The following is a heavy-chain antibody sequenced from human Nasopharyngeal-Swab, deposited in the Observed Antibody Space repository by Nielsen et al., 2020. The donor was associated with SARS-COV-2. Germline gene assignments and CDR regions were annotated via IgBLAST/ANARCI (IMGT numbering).Heavy chain of an antibody. Sequence: GESLKISCVASGFTLSSYTMTWVRQAPGKGLQWISYITSGNSVQYADSVRGRFTISRDNAKNTIYLQMNSLRAEDTAVYYCARDFDKTGDWGQGTLVTVSS. CDR1: GFTLSSYT. D-gene: IGHD7-27*01. J-gene: IGHJ4*02. CDR2: ITSGNSV. CDR3: ARDFDKTGD. V-gene: IGHV3-48*04.